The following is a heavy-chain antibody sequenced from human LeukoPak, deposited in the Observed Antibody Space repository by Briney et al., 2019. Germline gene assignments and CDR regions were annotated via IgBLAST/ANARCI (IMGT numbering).Heavy chain of an antibody. CDR2: FDPEDGET. D-gene: IGHD2-8*01. J-gene: IGHJ2*01. CDR3: ATSNPVLMVYAIRWYFDL. V-gene: IGHV1-24*01. Sequence: GASVKVSCKVSGYTLTELSMHWVRQAPGKGLEWMGGFDPEDGETIYAQKFQGRVTMTEDTSTDTAYMELSSLRSEDTAVYYSATSNPVLMVYAIRWYFDLWGRGTLVTVSS. CDR1: GYTLTELS.